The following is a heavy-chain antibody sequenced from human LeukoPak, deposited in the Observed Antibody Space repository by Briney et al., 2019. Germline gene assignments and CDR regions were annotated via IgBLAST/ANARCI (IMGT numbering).Heavy chain of an antibody. CDR2: INTNTGNP. D-gene: IGHD3-10*01. J-gene: IGHJ4*02. V-gene: IGHV7-4-1*02. Sequence: GASVKVSCKASGYTFTSYAMNWVRQAPGQGLEWMGWINTNTGNPTYAQGFTGRFVFSLDTSVSTAYLQISSLKAEDTAVYYCARGTLLWFGEDDLDFDYWGQGTLVTVSS. CDR1: GYTFTSYA. CDR3: ARGTLLWFGEDDLDFDY.